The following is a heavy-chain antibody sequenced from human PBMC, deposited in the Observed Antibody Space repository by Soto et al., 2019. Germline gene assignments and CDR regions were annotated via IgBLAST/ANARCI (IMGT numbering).Heavy chain of an antibody. J-gene: IGHJ4*02. CDR3: ARDSHDILTGLFDY. V-gene: IGHV3-48*02. Sequence: GGSLRLSCAASGFTFSSYSMNWVRQAPGKGLEWVSYISSSSSTIYYADSVKGRFTISRDNAKNSLYLQMNSLRDEDTAVYYCARDSHDILTGLFDYWGQGTLVTVSS. CDR1: GFTFSSYS. D-gene: IGHD3-9*01. CDR2: ISSSSSTI.